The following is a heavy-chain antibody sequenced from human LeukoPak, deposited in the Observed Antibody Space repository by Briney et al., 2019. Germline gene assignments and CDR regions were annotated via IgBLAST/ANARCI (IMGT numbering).Heavy chain of an antibody. CDR2: IYYSGST. CDR1: GGSINNYY. CDR3: ARLRGEYDY. V-gene: IGHV4-59*01. D-gene: IGHD3-10*01. J-gene: IGHJ4*02. Sequence: SETLSLTCTVFGGSINNYYWSWIRQPPGKGLEWIGYIYYSGSTNYNPSLKSRVTISVDMSKNQFSLKVSSVTAADTAVYYCARLRGEYDYWGQGTLVTVSS.